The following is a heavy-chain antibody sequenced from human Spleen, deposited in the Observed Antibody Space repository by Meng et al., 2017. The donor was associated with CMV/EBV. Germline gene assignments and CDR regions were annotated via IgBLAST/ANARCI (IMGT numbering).Heavy chain of an antibody. V-gene: IGHV3-30*02. Sequence: GGSLRLSCAASGFTFSSYAMHWVRQAPGKGLEWVAFIRYDGTNKYYRDSVKGRFIISRDNSKNTLYVQMNSLRGEDTAVYYCAKDLSTFGGVIVEYLDYWGQGTLVTVSS. CDR3: AKDLSTFGGVIVEYLDY. D-gene: IGHD3-16*02. J-gene: IGHJ4*02. CDR1: GFTFSSYA. CDR2: IRYDGTNK.